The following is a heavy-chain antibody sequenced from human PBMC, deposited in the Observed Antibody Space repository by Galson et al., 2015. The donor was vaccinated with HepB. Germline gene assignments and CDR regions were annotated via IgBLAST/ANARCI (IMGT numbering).Heavy chain of an antibody. J-gene: IGHJ4*02. CDR3: ARDTIAVRFDY. CDR1: GFSFSSYS. CDR2: ISSSSNTI. V-gene: IGHV3-48*01. D-gene: IGHD6-19*01. Sequence: SLRPSCAASGFSFSSYSMNWVRQAPGKGLEWVSYISSSSNTIYYADSVKGRFTISRDNAKNSLYLQMNSLRAEDTAVYYCARDTIAVRFDYWGQGILVTGSS.